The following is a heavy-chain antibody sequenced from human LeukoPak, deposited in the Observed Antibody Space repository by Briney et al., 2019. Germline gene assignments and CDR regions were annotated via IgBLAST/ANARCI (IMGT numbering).Heavy chain of an antibody. J-gene: IGHJ5*02. D-gene: IGHD2-15*01. Sequence: SETLSLTCAVYGGSSSGYYWSWIRQPPGKGLEWIGEINHSGSTNYNPSLKSRVTISVDTSKNQFSLKLSSVTAADTAVYYCASMVVVARGWFDPWGQGTLVTVSS. CDR1: GGSSSGYY. V-gene: IGHV4-34*01. CDR2: INHSGST. CDR3: ASMVVVARGWFDP.